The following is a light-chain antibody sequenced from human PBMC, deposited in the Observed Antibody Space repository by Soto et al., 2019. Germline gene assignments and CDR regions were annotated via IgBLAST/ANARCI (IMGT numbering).Light chain of an antibody. CDR2: TAS. Sequence: DLQMTQSPSSLSASVGDRVTITCRASQDIRHFLAWFQQKPGKAPNSLIHTASTLHRGVPSRFSGSGSGTDFTLTISSLQPEDFGTYYCQHYNGYPQTFGQGTRLEIK. CDR1: QDIRHF. V-gene: IGKV1-16*01. CDR3: QHYNGYPQT. J-gene: IGKJ5*01.